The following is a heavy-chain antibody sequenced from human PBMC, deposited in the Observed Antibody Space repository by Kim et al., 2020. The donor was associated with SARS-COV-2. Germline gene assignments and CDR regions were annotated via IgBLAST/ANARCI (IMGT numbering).Heavy chain of an antibody. D-gene: IGHD4-17*01. CDR1: GGSISSSSYY. J-gene: IGHJ2*01. V-gene: IGHV4-39*01. Sequence: SETLSLTCTVSGGSISSSSYYWGWIRQPPGKGLEWIGSIYYSGSTYYNPSLKSRVTISVDTSKNQFSLKLSSVTAADTAVYYCARHRLPGYGDWGGWYFDLWGRGTLVTVSS. CDR2: IYYSGST. CDR3: ARHRLPGYGDWGGWYFDL.